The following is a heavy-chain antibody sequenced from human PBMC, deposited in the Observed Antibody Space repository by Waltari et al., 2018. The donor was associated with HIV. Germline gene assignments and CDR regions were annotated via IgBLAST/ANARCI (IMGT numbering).Heavy chain of an antibody. CDR2: IYYSGST. CDR3: ARPRHGYNYFVDY. CDR1: GGSISSSSYY. V-gene: IGHV4-39*01. Sequence: QLQLQESGPGLVKPSETLSLTCTVSGGSISSSSYYWGWIRQPPGKGLEWIGSIYYSGSTYYNPSLKSRVTISVDTSKNQFSLKLSSVTAADTAVYYCARPRHGYNYFVDYWGQGTLVTVSS. J-gene: IGHJ4*02. D-gene: IGHD5-12*01.